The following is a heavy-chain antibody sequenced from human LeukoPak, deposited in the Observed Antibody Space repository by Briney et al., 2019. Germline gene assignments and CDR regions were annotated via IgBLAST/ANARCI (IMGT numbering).Heavy chain of an antibody. CDR3: ARDVGNYDSGTSYFDY. J-gene: IGHJ4*02. D-gene: IGHD3-10*01. V-gene: IGHV3-30*03. CDR1: GFTFSSYG. Sequence: GGSLRLSCAASGFTFSSYGMHWVRQAPGKGLEWVAVISYDGSNKYYADSVKGRFTISRDNSKNTLYLQMNSLTAEDTAVYYCARDVGNYDSGTSYFDYWGQGTLVTVSS. CDR2: ISYDGSNK.